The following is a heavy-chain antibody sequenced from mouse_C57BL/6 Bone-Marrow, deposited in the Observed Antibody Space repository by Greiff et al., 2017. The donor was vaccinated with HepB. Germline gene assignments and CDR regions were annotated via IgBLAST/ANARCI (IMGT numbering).Heavy chain of an antibody. J-gene: IGHJ2*01. CDR2: IYPGDGDT. CDR1: GYAFSSYW. CDR3: ARVGIYYSYFDY. V-gene: IGHV1-80*01. Sequence: LQESGAELVKPGASVKISCKASGYAFSSYWMNWVKQRPGKGLEWIGQIYPGDGDTNYNGKFKGKATLTADKSSSTAYMQLSSLTSEDSAVYFFARVGIYYSYFDYWGQGTTLTVSS. D-gene: IGHD1-1*01.